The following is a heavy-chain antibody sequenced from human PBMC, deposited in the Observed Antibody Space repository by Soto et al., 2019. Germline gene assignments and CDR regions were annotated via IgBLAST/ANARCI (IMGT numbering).Heavy chain of an antibody. Sequence: QVQLQQWGAGLLKPSETLSLTCTVYGGSFSRYYWTWIRQPPGEGLEWIGQINQGGITNNNPSLKGRVTISVDTSKNQFSLRLTSVTAADTAVYYCARGVAGISGPPRRSNCLDPWGQDTLVTVSS. V-gene: IGHV4-34*01. CDR2: INQGGIT. D-gene: IGHD1-20*01. CDR1: GGSFSRYY. J-gene: IGHJ5*02. CDR3: ARGVAGISGPPRRSNCLDP.